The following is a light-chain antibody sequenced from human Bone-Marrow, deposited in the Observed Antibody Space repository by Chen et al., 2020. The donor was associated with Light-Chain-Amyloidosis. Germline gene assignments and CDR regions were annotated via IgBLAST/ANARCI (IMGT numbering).Light chain of an antibody. V-gene: IGKV3-20*01. CDR1: QSISSNY. Sequence: EIVLTQSPGTLSLSPGERATLSCRASQSISSNYLAGHQQKPGQAPRLLIYGASIRATGIPDRYSGSESGTDFTLTISRLEAEDFAVYYCQQYDSSPPMYTFGQGTKLEIK. CDR2: GAS. J-gene: IGKJ2*01. CDR3: QQYDSSPPMYT.